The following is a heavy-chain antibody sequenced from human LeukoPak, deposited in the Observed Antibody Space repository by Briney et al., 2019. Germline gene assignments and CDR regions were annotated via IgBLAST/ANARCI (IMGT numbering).Heavy chain of an antibody. D-gene: IGHD5-12*01. V-gene: IGHV3-7*03. CDR2: TNQDGSET. CDR3: AKDKGEYGGYPLGFFEY. Sequence: GSLRLSCAASGFIFSIYWMTWVRQAPGKGLECVAITNQDGSETFYLDSVKGRFTISRDNAEDSLYLQMNSLRAEDTALYYCAKDKGEYGGYPLGFFEYLGQGTLVTVSS. J-gene: IGHJ4*02. CDR1: GFIFSIYW.